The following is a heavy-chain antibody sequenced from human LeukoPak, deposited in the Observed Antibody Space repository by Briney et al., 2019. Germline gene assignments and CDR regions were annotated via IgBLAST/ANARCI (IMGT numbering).Heavy chain of an antibody. Sequence: GSLRLSCAASGFTFSDVWMSWVRQAPGMGLEWIGRIRSNTHGGTTDYAAPVKGRFSISRDDSKNTLYLQMNSLETEDTAVYYCATEGSSPKYFDFWGQGTLVTVSS. CDR3: ATEGSSPKYFDF. CDR1: GFTFSDVW. V-gene: IGHV3-15*01. D-gene: IGHD1-26*01. CDR2: IRSNTHGGTT. J-gene: IGHJ4*02.